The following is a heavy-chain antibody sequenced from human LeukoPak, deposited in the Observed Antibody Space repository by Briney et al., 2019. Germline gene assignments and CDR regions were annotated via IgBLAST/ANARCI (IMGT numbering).Heavy chain of an antibody. V-gene: IGHV3-30*02. J-gene: IGHJ4*02. CDR1: GFVFSSYG. D-gene: IGHD1-1*01. CDR2: IRYDGSNK. Sequence: GGSLRLSCAASGFVFSSYGMHWVRQAPGKGLEWVAFIRYDGSNKYYVDSVRGRFTISRDNSKNTLYLQMNRLRAEDTAVYYCAKDLGGDRTRPHFDYWGQGTLVTVSS. CDR3: AKDLGGDRTRPHFDY.